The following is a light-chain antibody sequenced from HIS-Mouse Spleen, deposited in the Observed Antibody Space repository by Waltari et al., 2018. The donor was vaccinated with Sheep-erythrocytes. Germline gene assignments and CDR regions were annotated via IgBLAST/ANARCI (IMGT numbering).Light chain of an antibody. J-gene: IGLJ2*01. V-gene: IGLV3-1*01. Sequence: SYELTQPPSVSVSPGQTASITCSGDKLGDKYVCWYQQKPGHSPVLVIYQDSKRPSGIPERFSGSNSGSTATLTISGTQAMGEADYYCQAWDSSTVVFGGGTKLTVL. CDR2: QDS. CDR1: KLGDKY. CDR3: QAWDSSTVV.